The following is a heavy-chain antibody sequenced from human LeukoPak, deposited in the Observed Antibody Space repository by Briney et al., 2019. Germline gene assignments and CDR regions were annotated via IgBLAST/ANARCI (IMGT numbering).Heavy chain of an antibody. V-gene: IGHV1-18*01. D-gene: IGHD1-26*01. CDR3: AREAEWELRDAFDI. CDR1: GSTFTSYG. J-gene: IGHJ3*02. CDR2: ISAYNGNT. Sequence: ASVKLSCKASGSTFTSYGISWMRQAPGQGLEWMGWISAYNGNTNYAQKLQGRVTMTTDTSTSTAYMELRSLRSDDTAVYYCAREAEWELRDAFDIWGQGTMVTVSS.